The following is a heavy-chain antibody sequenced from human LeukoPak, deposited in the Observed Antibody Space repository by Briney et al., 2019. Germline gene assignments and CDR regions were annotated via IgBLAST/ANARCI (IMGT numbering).Heavy chain of an antibody. D-gene: IGHD3-10*01. CDR3: ASCSVSWGSPYLDL. CDR1: GFTFSSNW. V-gene: IGHV3-74*01. J-gene: IGHJ2*01. CDR2: IKGDGSDP. Sequence: PGGSLRLSCAAAGFTFSSNWMHWVRQAPGEGLVWVSRIKGDGSDPSYADSLKGRFTISRDNAKNTLYLQMNSLRAEDTAVYYCASCSVSWGSPYLDLWGRGTLVTVSS.